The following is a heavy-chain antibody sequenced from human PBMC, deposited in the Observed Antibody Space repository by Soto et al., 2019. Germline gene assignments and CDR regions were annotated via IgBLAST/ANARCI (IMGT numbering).Heavy chain of an antibody. CDR2: ISGSGGST. Sequence: GGSLRLSCAASGFTFSSYTMSWVRQAPGKGLEWVSAISGSGGSTYYADSVKGRFTISRDNSKNTLYLQMNSLRAEDTAVYYCAKDIIHLPIDGDLSSGLFDYWGQGTLVTVSS. CDR3: AKDIIHLPIDGDLSSGLFDY. D-gene: IGHD4-17*01. CDR1: GFTFSSYT. J-gene: IGHJ4*02. V-gene: IGHV3-23*01.